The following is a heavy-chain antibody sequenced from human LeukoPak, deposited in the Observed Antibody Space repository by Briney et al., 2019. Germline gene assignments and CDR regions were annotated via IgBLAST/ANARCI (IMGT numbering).Heavy chain of an antibody. D-gene: IGHD6-13*01. CDR1: GGSISSYY. J-gene: IGHJ3*02. Sequence: SETLSLTCTVSGGSISSYYWSWIRQPPGKGLEWIGYIYYSGSTNYNPSLKSRVTISVDTSKNQFSLKLSSVTAADTAVYYCARTGIAAAGWAFDIWGQGTMVTVSS. CDR3: ARTGIAAAGWAFDI. V-gene: IGHV4-59*01. CDR2: IYYSGST.